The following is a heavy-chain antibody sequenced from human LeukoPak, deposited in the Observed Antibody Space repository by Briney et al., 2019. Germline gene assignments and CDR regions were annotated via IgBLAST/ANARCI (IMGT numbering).Heavy chain of an antibody. D-gene: IGHD3-9*01. V-gene: IGHV1-69*13. CDR2: IIPIFGTA. Sequence: SVKVSCKASGGTFSSYAISWVRQAPGQGPEWMGGIIPIFGTANYAQKFQGRVTITADESTSTAYMELSSLRSEDTAVYYCARPLDYDILTGYCPFGYWGQGTLVTVSS. CDR3: ARPLDYDILTGYCPFGY. CDR1: GGTFSSYA. J-gene: IGHJ4*02.